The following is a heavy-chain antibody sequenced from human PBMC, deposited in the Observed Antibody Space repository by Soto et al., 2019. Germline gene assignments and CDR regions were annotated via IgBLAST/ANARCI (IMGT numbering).Heavy chain of an antibody. CDR2: ISYDGSNK. CDR3: ARDPTTVVSSYYFDY. D-gene: IGHD4-17*01. J-gene: IGHJ4*02. V-gene: IGHV3-30-3*01. CDR1: GFTFSSYA. Sequence: GGSLRLSCAASGFTFSSYAMHWVRQAPGKGLEWVAVISYDGSNKYYADSVKGRFTISRDNSKNTLYLQMNSLRAEDTAVYYCARDPTTVVSSYYFDYWGQGTLVTVSS.